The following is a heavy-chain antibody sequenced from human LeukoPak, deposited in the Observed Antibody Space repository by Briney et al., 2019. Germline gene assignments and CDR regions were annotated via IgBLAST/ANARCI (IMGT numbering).Heavy chain of an antibody. CDR2: INHNSGGT. J-gene: IGHJ4*02. CDR3: ARDRADYYDSSGYCV. CDR1: GYTFTGYY. Sequence: SVTVSCKASGYTFTGYYIHWVRQAPGQAVKGMGWINHNSGGTNYAQKFQGRVTMTRNTSISTAYMELSRLRSDDTAVYYCARDRADYYDSSGYCVWGQGTLVTVSS. D-gene: IGHD3-22*01. V-gene: IGHV1-2*02.